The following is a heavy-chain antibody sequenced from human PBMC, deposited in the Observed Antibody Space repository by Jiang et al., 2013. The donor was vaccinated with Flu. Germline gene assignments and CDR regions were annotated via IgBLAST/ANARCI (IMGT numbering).Heavy chain of an antibody. J-gene: IGHJ4*02. V-gene: IGHV4-59*01. Sequence: LLKPSETLSLTCTVSSGSISNYYWSWVRQPPGKGLEWIGYIYYTGRTNYNPSLKSRVTISTDTSKNQFSLKLSSVTAADTAVYYCARTPYGDYPLDYWGQGTLVTVSS. CDR2: IYYTGRT. CDR1: SGSISNYY. CDR3: ARTPYGDYPLDY. D-gene: IGHD4-17*01.